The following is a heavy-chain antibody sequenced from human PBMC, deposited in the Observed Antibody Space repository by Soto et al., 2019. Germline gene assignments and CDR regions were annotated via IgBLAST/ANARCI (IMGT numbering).Heavy chain of an antibody. CDR3: ARDRAVRYCGGDCYRLDS. CDR1: GDSVTSGSRY. V-gene: IGHV4-61*01. D-gene: IGHD2-21*02. J-gene: IGHJ5*01. Sequence: QVQLQESGPGLVKPSETLSLTCTVSGDSVTSGSRYWTWIRQPPGKGLEWIGYMYHIGNTNYNPSFKSRVTISLDTSKNQFSLKLNSVTAADTAVYYCARDRAVRYCGGDCYRLDSWGQGTLVTVSS. CDR2: MYHIGNT.